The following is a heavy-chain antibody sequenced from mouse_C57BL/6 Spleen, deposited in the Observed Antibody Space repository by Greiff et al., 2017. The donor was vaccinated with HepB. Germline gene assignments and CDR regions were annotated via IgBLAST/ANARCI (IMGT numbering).Heavy chain of an antibody. D-gene: IGHD2-3*01. Sequence: VQLKESGPGLVKPSQSLSLTCSVTGYSITSGYYWNWIRQFPGNKLEWMGYISYDGSNNYNPSLKNRISITRDTSKNQFFLKLNSMTTEDTATYYCAGDDGLLQDWGQGTTLTVSS. CDR2: ISYDGSN. CDR3: AGDDGLLQD. J-gene: IGHJ2*01. CDR1: GYSITSGYY. V-gene: IGHV3-6*01.